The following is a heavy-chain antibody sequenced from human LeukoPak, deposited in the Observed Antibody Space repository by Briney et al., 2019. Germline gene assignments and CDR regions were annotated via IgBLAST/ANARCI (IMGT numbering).Heavy chain of an antibody. CDR1: GYSISSGYY. CDR3: ARVRYVPYYYDSSAPPGYFDY. Sequence: EASETLSLTCTVSGYSISSGYYWGWIRQPPGKGLEWIGSIYHSGSTYYNPSLKSRVTISVDTSKNQFSLKLSSVTAADTAVYYCARVRYVPYYYDSSAPPGYFDYWGQGTLVTVSS. CDR2: IYHSGST. V-gene: IGHV4-38-2*02. D-gene: IGHD3-22*01. J-gene: IGHJ4*02.